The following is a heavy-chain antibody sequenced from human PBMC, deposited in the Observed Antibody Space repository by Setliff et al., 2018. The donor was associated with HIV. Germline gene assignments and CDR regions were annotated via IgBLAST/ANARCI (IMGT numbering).Heavy chain of an antibody. CDR3: ARGGYNGYELPFDG. Sequence: PSETLSLTCIVSDASINSGGYYWTWIRQHPGKGLEWIGHIYYSGNTQYNPSLKSRLSISVDRSQNHLFLRLRSVTAADTAVYYCARGGYNGYELPFDGWGQGTLVTVSS. J-gene: IGHJ4*02. V-gene: IGHV4-31*03. D-gene: IGHD5-12*01. CDR2: IYYSGNT. CDR1: DASINSGGYY.